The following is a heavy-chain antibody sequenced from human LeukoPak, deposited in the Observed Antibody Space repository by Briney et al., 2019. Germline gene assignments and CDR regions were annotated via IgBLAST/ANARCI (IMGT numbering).Heavy chain of an antibody. CDR3: ARGGYYYGSGRSRNWFDP. V-gene: IGHV4-34*01. D-gene: IGHD3-10*01. Sequence: SETLSLICAVYGGSFSGYYWSWIRQPPGKGLEWIGEINHSGSTNYNPSLKSRVTISVDTSKNQFSLKLSSVTAADTAVYYCARGGYYYGSGRSRNWFDPWGQGTLVTVSS. CDR1: GGSFSGYY. CDR2: INHSGST. J-gene: IGHJ5*02.